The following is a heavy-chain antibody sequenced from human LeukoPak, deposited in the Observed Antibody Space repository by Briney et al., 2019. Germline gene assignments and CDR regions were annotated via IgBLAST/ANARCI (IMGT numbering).Heavy chain of an antibody. CDR2: IYSGGST. J-gene: IGHJ3*02. V-gene: IGHV3-53*01. Sequence: GGSLRLSCAASGFTVNSNYMIWVSQAPGKGLEWVSVIYSGGSTHYADSVEGRITISRDNSKNTLFLQMNSLRAKDTAVYYCARGGSYPNDPFDIWGQGTMVTV. CDR3: ARGGSYPNDPFDI. CDR1: GFTVNSNY. D-gene: IGHD1-26*01.